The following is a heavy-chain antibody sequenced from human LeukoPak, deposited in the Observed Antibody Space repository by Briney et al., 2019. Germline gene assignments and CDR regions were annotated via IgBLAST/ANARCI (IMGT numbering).Heavy chain of an antibody. CDR2: IYYSGST. D-gene: IGHD1-26*01. CDR1: GGSISSYY. CDR3: ARDSSYGPRAFDI. Sequence: SETLSLTCTVSGGSISSYYWRWIRQPPGKGLEWIGYIYYSGSTNYNPSLKSRVTISVDTSKNQFSLKLSSVTAADTAVYYCARDSSYGPRAFDIWGQGTMVTVSS. V-gene: IGHV4-59*01. J-gene: IGHJ3*02.